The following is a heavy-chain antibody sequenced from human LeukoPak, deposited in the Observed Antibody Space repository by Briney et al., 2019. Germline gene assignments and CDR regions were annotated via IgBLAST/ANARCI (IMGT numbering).Heavy chain of an antibody. CDR1: GFTFSSYA. CDR3: AKYPYYDFWSGYYMDV. J-gene: IGHJ6*03. D-gene: IGHD3-3*01. Sequence: GGSLRLSCAASGFTFSSYAMSWVRQAPGKGLEWVSAISGSGGSTYYADSVKGRFTISRDNSKNTLYLQMNSLRAEDTAVYYCAKYPYYDFWSGYYMDVWGKGTTVTVSS. V-gene: IGHV3-23*01. CDR2: ISGSGGST.